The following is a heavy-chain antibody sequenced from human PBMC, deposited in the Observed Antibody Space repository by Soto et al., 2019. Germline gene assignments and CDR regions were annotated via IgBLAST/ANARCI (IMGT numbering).Heavy chain of an antibody. CDR1: GYTFTTYA. V-gene: IGHV1-3*01. CDR2: INAGNGNT. Sequence: QVQLVQSGPEVKKPGASVKVSCKASGYTFTTYAIHWVRQAPGQGLEWMGWINAGNGNTEFSERFRGRVTITRDTSASTAQMELTGLRSEDTAVYYCARKFYAAGWRDPWGQGTLVTVSS. J-gene: IGHJ5*02. D-gene: IGHD2-2*01. CDR3: ARKFYAAGWRDP.